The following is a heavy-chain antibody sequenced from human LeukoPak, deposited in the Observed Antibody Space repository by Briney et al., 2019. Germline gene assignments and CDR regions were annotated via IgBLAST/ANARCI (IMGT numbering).Heavy chain of an antibody. D-gene: IGHD4-17*01. CDR3: ARDLTTVY. J-gene: IGHJ4*02. V-gene: IGHV3-30-3*01. CDR1: GFTFSSYA. CDR2: ISYDGSNK. Sequence: GGSLRLSCAASGFTFSSYAMHWVRQAPGKRLEWVAVISYDGSNKYYADSVKGRFTISRGNSKNTLYLQMNSLRAEDTAVYYCARDLTTVYWGQGTLVTVSS.